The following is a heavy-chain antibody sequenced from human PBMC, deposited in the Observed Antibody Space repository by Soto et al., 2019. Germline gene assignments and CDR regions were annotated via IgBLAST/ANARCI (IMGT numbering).Heavy chain of an antibody. Sequence: ASVKVSCKASGYTFTGYYMHWVRQAPGQGLEWMGWINPNSGGTNYAQKFQGRVTMTRDTSISTAYMELSRLRSDDTAVYYCARDPPVTNLAGWTYYFDYWGQGTLVTVSS. J-gene: IGHJ4*02. D-gene: IGHD4-17*01. CDR1: GYTFTGYY. V-gene: IGHV1-2*02. CDR2: INPNSGGT. CDR3: ARDPPVTNLAGWTYYFDY.